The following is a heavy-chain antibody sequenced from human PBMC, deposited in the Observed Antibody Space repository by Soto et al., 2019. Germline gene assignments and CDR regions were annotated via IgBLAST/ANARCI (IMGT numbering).Heavy chain of an antibody. V-gene: IGHV3-30-3*01. CDR1: GFAFSSYA. J-gene: IGHJ6*02. D-gene: IGHD2-15*01. Sequence: VGSLRLSCAASGFAFSSYAMHWVRQAPGKGLEWVAVISYDGSNKYYADPVKGRFTISRDNSKNTLYLQMNSLRAEDTAVYYCARDRVVVAATQYYYYGMDVWGQGTTVTVSS. CDR2: ISYDGSNK. CDR3: ARDRVVVAATQYYYYGMDV.